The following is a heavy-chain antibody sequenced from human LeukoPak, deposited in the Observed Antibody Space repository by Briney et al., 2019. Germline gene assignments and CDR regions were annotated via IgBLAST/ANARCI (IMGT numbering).Heavy chain of an antibody. Sequence: PGGSLRLSCAASGFTFSNYAMHWVRQAPGKGLEYVSAISSNGGSTYYADSVKGRFTISRDNSKNTLYLQMSSLRAEDTAVYYCVKDYYGSGSQLDYWGQGTLVTVSS. V-gene: IGHV3-64D*06. CDR3: VKDYYGSGSQLDY. CDR1: GFTFSNYA. J-gene: IGHJ4*02. D-gene: IGHD3-10*01. CDR2: ISSNGGST.